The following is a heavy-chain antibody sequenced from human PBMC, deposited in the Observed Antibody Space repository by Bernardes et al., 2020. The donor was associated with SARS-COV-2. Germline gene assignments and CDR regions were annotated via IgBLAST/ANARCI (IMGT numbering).Heavy chain of an antibody. Sequence: SETLSLTCAVYGGSFSAYYWSWVRQPPGEGLEWIGEINHSGSTNYNPSLKSRVIISLDTSKNQFSLKLSSVTAADTAMYYCARGNPLYYDFWNGYLPEGNYGMDVWGQGTTVTVSS. V-gene: IGHV4-34*01. J-gene: IGHJ6*02. CDR3: ARGNPLYYDFWNGYLPEGNYGMDV. CDR2: INHSGST. D-gene: IGHD3-3*01. CDR1: GGSFSAYY.